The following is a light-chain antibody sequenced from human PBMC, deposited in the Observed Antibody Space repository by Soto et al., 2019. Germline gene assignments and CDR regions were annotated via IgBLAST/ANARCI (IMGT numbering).Light chain of an antibody. Sequence: EIVMTQSPATLSVSPGERATLSCRASQSVSNNLAWYQQKPGQAPRLLIYVSSTRSPGIPATFSGSGYGTEFTLNISRLQSEDFALSYCQQYNNWPPYTFGQGTKLEIK. J-gene: IGKJ2*01. V-gene: IGKV3-15*01. CDR2: VSS. CDR1: QSVSNN. CDR3: QQYNNWPPYT.